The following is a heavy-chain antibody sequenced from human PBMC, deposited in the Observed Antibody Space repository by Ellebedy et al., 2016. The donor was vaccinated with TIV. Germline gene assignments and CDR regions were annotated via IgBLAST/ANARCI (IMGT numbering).Heavy chain of an antibody. D-gene: IGHD3-10*01. V-gene: IGHV4-4*09. CDR1: GGSISDYY. CDR3: ASSFGELHRYGMDV. CDR2: IYHSETT. J-gene: IGHJ6*02. Sequence: SETLSLTCTVSGGSISDYYWSWVRQPPGKGLEWIGYIYHSETTDYNPSLKSRVSLSGDASTRQFSLQLRSVTAADTAVYYCASSFGELHRYGMDVWGQGTTVTVSS.